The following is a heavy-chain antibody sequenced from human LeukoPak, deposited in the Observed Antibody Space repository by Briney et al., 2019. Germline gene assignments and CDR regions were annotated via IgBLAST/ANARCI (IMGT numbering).Heavy chain of an antibody. CDR1: GFTFSSYG. Sequence: PGGSLRLSCAASGFTFSSYGMHWVRQAPGKGLEWVAFIRYDGSNKYYADSVKGRFTISRDNSKNTLYLQMNSLRAEDTAVYYCTAEYYYDSSGYYEQHWAQGTLVTVSS. D-gene: IGHD3-22*01. CDR2: IRYDGSNK. V-gene: IGHV3-30*02. CDR3: TAEYYYDSSGYYEQH. J-gene: IGHJ1*01.